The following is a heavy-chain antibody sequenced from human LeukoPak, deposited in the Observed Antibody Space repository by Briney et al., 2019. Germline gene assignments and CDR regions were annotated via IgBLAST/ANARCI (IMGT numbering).Heavy chain of an antibody. V-gene: IGHV1-2*02. CDR2: INPDSGIT. CDR1: GYTFIGYY. Sequence: GASVKVSCKASGYTFIGYYIQWVRQAPGQGPEWMGWINPDSGITNYAQKFQGRVTMTRDTSINTAYMEVSRLRSDDTAVYYCARDPSGDSSGYPFDHWGQGTLVTASS. CDR3: ARDPSGDSSGYPFDH. J-gene: IGHJ4*02. D-gene: IGHD3-22*01.